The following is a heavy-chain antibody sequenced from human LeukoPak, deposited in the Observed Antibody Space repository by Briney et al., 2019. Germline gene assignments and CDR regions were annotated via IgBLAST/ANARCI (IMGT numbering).Heavy chain of an antibody. D-gene: IGHD5-12*01. CDR1: GGTFSSYA. CDR2: IIPIFGTA. V-gene: IGHV1-69*05. CDR3: ARGVEYSGQLNNWFDP. J-gene: IGHJ5*02. Sequence: GASVKVSFKASGGTFSSYAISWVRQAPGQGLEWMGGIIPIFGTANYAQKFQGRVTITTDESTSTAYMELSSLRSEDTAVYYCARGVEYSGQLNNWFDPWGQGTLVTVSS.